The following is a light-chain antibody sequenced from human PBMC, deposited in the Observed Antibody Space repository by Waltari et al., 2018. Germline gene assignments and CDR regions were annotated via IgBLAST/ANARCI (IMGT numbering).Light chain of an antibody. J-gene: IGKJ1*01. V-gene: IGKV1-39*01. Sequence: DIQMTQSPSSLSASVGDRVTITCVASQTISRYFNWYQQKPGKAPNLLFYAASSLQSGVPSRFSGSGSGGDFTLIIGSLQPEDLAAYYGQESYRFTRTFGQGAKVEIK. CDR1: QTISRY. CDR3: QESYRFTRT. CDR2: AAS.